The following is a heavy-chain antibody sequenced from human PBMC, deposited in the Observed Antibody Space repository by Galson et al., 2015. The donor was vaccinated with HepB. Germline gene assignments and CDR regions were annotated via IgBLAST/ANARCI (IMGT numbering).Heavy chain of an antibody. CDR1: GGTFSSYT. CDR2: IIPILGIA. D-gene: IGHD6-13*01. V-gene: IGHV1-69*04. CDR3: ARDGLSDGSSWWDFDY. J-gene: IGHJ4*02. Sequence: SVKVSCKASGGTFSSYTISWVRQAPGQGLEWMGRIIPILGIANYAQKFQGRVTITADKSTSTAYMELSSLRSEDTAVYYCARDGLSDGSSWWDFDYWGQGTLVTVSS.